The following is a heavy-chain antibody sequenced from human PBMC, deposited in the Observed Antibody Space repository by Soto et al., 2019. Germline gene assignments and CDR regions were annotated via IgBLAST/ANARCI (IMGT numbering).Heavy chain of an antibody. J-gene: IGHJ6*02. V-gene: IGHV4-59*01. D-gene: IGHD3-16*01. CDR2: INYRGST. CDR3: ARDLGEKLGGLYYYYLMDV. Sequence: PSETLSLTCTVSHGSISSYYWSWIRQPPGKGLEWIGYINYRGSTTYNPSLKSRVTISVDTSKNHFSLRLSSVTAADTAVYYCARDLGEKLGGLYYYYLMDVWGQGTTVTVSS. CDR1: HGSISSYY.